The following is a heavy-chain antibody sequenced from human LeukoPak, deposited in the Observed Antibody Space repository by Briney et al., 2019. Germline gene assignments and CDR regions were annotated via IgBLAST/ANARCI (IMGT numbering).Heavy chain of an antibody. CDR2: INHSGST. V-gene: IGHV4-34*01. CDR3: ARGSDTAAGLY. CDR1: GGSFSGYY. J-gene: IGHJ4*02. Sequence: SETLSLTCAVYGGSFSGYYWSWIRXPPGKXXEWIGEINHSGSTNYNPSLKSRVSISVDSSKNQFSLKVSSVTAADTAVYYCARGSDTAAGLYWGQGTLVTVSS. D-gene: IGHD6-13*01.